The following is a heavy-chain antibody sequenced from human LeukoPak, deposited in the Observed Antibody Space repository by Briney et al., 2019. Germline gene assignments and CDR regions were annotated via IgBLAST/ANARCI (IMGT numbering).Heavy chain of an antibody. CDR3: AKDMDGDYGFDY. Sequence: GGSLRLSCAASGFTFSSYAMHWVRQAPGKGLEWVSAISGSGGSTYYADSVKGRFTISRDNSKNTLYLQMNSLRAEDTAVYYCAKDMDGDYGFDYWGQGTLVTVSS. CDR1: GFTFSSYA. V-gene: IGHV3-23*01. J-gene: IGHJ4*02. CDR2: ISGSGGST. D-gene: IGHD4-17*01.